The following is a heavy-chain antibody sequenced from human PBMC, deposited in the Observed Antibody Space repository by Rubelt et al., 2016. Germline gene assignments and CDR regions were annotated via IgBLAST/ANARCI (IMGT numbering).Heavy chain of an antibody. CDR3: ARDLTYNLPAY. V-gene: IGHV1-18*01. CDR2: VSAFNGNT. J-gene: IGHJ4*02. D-gene: IGHD5-24*01. CDR1: GYTFTNYD. Sequence: QVQLVQSGAEVKKPGASVKVSCKASGYTFTNYDITWVRQAPGQGLEWMGWVSAFNGNTNYAQKLQGRVTMTTDTSTSTAYMELRSLRSDDTAVYYCARDLTYNLPAYWGQGTLVTVSS.